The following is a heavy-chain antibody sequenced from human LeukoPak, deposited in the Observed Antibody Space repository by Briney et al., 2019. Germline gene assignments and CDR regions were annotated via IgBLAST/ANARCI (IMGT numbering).Heavy chain of an antibody. CDR3: AREMGPSDAFDI. J-gene: IGHJ3*02. D-gene: IGHD3-16*01. CDR1: GYTFTGYY. Sequence: GAAVTLSCKASGYTFTGYYMHWVRQSPGQGLEWMGWINPNSGGTNYAQKSEGRVTMTRDTSISTAYMELSRLRSDGTAVYYCAREMGPSDAFDIWGQGRKGTASS. V-gene: IGHV1-2*02. CDR2: INPNSGGT.